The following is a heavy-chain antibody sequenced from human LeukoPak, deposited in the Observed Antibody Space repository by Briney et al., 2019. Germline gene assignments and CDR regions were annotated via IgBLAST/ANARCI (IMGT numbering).Heavy chain of an antibody. CDR2: ISRSGRFT. CDR3: ATIAAGGLDS. J-gene: IGHJ4*02. CDR1: RFTFSNYT. D-gene: IGHD6-13*01. V-gene: IGHV3-21*01. Sequence: GGSLRLSCAASRFTFSNYTMNWVRQAPGKGLEWVSSISRSGRFTFYADSLKGRFTIFRGNANNLLYLQMNSLRAEDTALYYCATIAAGGLDSWGQGTLVTVSS.